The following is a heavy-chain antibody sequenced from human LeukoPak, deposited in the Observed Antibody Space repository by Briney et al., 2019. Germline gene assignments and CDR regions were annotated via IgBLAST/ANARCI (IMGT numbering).Heavy chain of an antibody. J-gene: IGHJ1*01. CDR3: ARWAYDSSGYLFQH. CDR1: GGSFSGYY. D-gene: IGHD3-22*01. V-gene: IGHV4-34*01. CDR2: INHSGST. Sequence: SETLSLTCAVYGGSFSGYYWSWIRQPPGKGLEWIGEINHSGSTNYNPSLKSRVTISVDTSKNQFSLKLSSVTAADTSVYYCARWAYDSSGYLFQHWGQGTLVTVSS.